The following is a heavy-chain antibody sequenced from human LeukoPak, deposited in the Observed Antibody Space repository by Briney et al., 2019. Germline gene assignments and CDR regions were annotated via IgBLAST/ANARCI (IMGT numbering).Heavy chain of an antibody. J-gene: IGHJ4*02. D-gene: IGHD3-22*01. Sequence: SETLSLTCTVSGGSISSSSYYWGWIRQPPGKGLEWIGSIYYSGRTYYNPSLKSRVTISVDTSKNQFSLKLSSVTAADTAVYYCARPNYYDSSGLWFFDYWGQGTLVTVSS. CDR3: ARPNYYDSSGLWFFDY. CDR2: IYYSGRT. CDR1: GGSISSSSYY. V-gene: IGHV4-39*01.